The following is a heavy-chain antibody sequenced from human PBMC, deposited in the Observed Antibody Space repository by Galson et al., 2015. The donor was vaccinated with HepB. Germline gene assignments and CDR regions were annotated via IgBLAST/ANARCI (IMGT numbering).Heavy chain of an antibody. V-gene: IGHV3-15*01. J-gene: IGHJ3*02. CDR1: GFTFSSYW. D-gene: IGHD2-15*01. Sequence: SLRLSCAASGFTFSSYWMSWVRQAPGKGLEWVGRIKSKTDGGTTDYAAPVKGRFTISRDDSKNTLYLQMNSLKTEDTAVYYCTTEDSFDCSGGSCYWIWGQGTMVTVSS. CDR2: IKSKTDGGTT. CDR3: TTEDSFDCSGGSCYWI.